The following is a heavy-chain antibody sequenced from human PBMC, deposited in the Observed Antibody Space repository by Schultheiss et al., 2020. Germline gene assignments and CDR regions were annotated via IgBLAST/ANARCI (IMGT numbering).Heavy chain of an antibody. J-gene: IGHJ4*02. Sequence: GGSLRLACAVSGFTLRGYAMSWVRQAPGKGLEWVSISGGSTYYADSVKGRFTISRDNSRSTLYLEMNSLRAEDTAVYYCAKHWGHYSDSGSSWFDYWGQGTL. D-gene: IGHD3-10*01. CDR2: SGGST. CDR3: AKHWGHYSDSGSSWFDY. CDR1: GFTLRGYA. V-gene: IGHV3-23*01.